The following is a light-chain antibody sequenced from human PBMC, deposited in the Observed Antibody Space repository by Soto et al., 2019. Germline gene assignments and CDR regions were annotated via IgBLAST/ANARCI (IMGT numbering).Light chain of an antibody. Sequence: DSQMTQSPSTLSASVGARVTITCRGSQSISSWLAWYQQKPVKASKVLIYDAASLKSGVPLRFSGSGSGTEFTITISGLKADDFATCCCQQYNNSAWMFGQGIVVEIK. CDR3: QQYNNSAWM. J-gene: IGKJ1*01. CDR2: DAA. CDR1: QSISSW. V-gene: IGKV1-5*01.